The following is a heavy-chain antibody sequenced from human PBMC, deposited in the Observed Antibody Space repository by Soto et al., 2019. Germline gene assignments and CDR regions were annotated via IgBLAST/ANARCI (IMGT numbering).Heavy chain of an antibody. D-gene: IGHD2-2*01. CDR1: GFTFSSYG. CDR2: IWYDGSNK. Sequence: WSLRLSCAASGFTFSSYGMHWVRQAPGKGLEWVAVIWYDGSNKYYADSVKGRFTISRDNSKNTLYLQMNSLRAEDTAVYYCASYCSSTNCLGLWGQGTLVTVSS. CDR3: ASYCSSTNCLGL. J-gene: IGHJ5*02. V-gene: IGHV3-33*01.